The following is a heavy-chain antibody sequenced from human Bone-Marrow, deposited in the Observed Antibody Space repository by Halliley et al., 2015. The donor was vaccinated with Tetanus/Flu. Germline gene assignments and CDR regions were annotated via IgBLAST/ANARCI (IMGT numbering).Heavy chain of an antibody. J-gene: IGHJ6*02. CDR3: ARRASYYYAMNV. Sequence: LEWLGLFYPGDSDARSGPSFQGQVTISVDKSINTVYLQWSSLKASDTAFYYCARRASYYYAMNVWGQGTSVTVPS. CDR2: FYPGDSDA. V-gene: IGHV5-51*01.